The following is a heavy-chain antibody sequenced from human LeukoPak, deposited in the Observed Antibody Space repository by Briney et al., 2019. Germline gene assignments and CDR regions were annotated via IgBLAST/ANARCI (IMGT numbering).Heavy chain of an antibody. V-gene: IGHV3-66*01. CDR2: IYSGGST. CDR1: GFTVSSNY. CDR3: ARDDHGSGSLYYYYYGMDV. Sequence: GGSLRLSCAASGFTVSSNYMSWVRQAPGKGLEWVSVIYSGGSTCCADSVKGRFTISRDNSKNTLYLQMNSLRAEDTAVYYCARDDHGSGSLYYYYYGMDVWGQGTTVTVSS. J-gene: IGHJ6*02. D-gene: IGHD3-10*01.